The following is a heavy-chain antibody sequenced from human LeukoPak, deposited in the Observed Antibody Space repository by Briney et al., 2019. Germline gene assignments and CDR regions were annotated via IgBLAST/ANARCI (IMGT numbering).Heavy chain of an antibody. V-gene: IGHV3-74*01. D-gene: IGHD4-17*01. Sequence: GGSLRLSCAASGFTFSNYWIHWVRQAPGRGLVWVSRIKSDGSTTNYADSVKGRFTISRDNAKNSLYLQMNSLRAEDTAVYYCARDGARFDYWGQGTLVTVSS. CDR1: GFTFSNYW. CDR2: IKSDGSTT. J-gene: IGHJ4*02. CDR3: ARDGARFDY.